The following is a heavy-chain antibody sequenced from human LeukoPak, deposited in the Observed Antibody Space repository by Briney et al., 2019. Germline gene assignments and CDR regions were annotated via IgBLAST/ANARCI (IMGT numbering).Heavy chain of an antibody. D-gene: IGHD3-3*01. V-gene: IGHV1-69*01. CDR2: IIPIFGTA. CDR1: GGTFSSYA. J-gene: IGHJ6*02. Sequence: GASAKVSCKASGGTFSSYAISWVRQAPGQGLEWMGGIIPIFGTANYAQKFQGRVTITADESTSTAYMKLSSLRSEDTAVYYCARAYDFWSGYYPGFGMDVWGQGTTVTVSS. CDR3: ARAYDFWSGYYPGFGMDV.